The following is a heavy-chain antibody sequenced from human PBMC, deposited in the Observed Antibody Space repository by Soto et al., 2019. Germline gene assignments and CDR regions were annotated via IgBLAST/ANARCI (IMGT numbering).Heavy chain of an antibody. V-gene: IGHV3-23*01. CDR2: INGGGVNT. CDR1: GITLNNYA. Sequence: GGSLRLSCAAAGITLNNYAMSWVRQAPGKGLEWVSTINGGGVNTYYADPVKGRFTISRDNSRNMLYLQMSSLGAEDTAVYYCARDEAIDYWGQGTLVTVSS. J-gene: IGHJ4*02. CDR3: ARDEAIDY.